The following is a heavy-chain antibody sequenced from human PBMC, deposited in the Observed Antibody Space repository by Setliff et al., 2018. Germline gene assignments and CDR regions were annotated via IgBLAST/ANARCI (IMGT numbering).Heavy chain of an antibody. D-gene: IGHD6-19*01. V-gene: IGHV3-30-3*01. CDR3: ASPQAVGNYLGH. CDR1: GFTISYYA. CDR2: SRYAENYQ. Sequence: GGSLRLSCAASGFTISYYAIHWVRQAPGKGLEWVAVSRYAENYQYYADSVKGRFTISRDNSENTLYLQMNSLRAEDTAIYYCASPQAVGNYLGHWGQGTLVTVSS. J-gene: IGHJ4*02.